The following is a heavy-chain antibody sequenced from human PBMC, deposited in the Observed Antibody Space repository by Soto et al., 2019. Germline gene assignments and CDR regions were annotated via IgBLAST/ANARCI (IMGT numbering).Heavy chain of an antibody. D-gene: IGHD4-17*01. CDR1: GGTFSSYA. CDR3: AKDIYGDYAPNWFDP. CDR2: IIPIFGTA. Sequence: SVKVSCKASGGTFSSYAISWVRQAPGQGLEWMGGIIPIFGTANYAQKFQGRVTITADESTSTAYMELSSLRSEDTAVYYCAKDIYGDYAPNWFDPWGQGTLVTVSS. J-gene: IGHJ5*02. V-gene: IGHV1-69*13.